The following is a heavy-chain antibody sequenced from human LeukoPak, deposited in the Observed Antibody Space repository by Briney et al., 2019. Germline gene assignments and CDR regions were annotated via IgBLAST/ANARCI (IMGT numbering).Heavy chain of an antibody. Sequence: SQTLSLTCTVSAPSVTSGSYYCTLLRQPPGKGWEWIGYISYSGSTNYNPSLESRVTISVDTSKNQFSLNLSSVTAADTAVYYCARRGTGGRSFDIWGQGTMVTVSS. CDR1: APSVTSGSYY. V-gene: IGHV4-61*01. CDR3: ARRGTGGRSFDI. D-gene: IGHD2-8*02. CDR2: ISYSGST. J-gene: IGHJ3*02.